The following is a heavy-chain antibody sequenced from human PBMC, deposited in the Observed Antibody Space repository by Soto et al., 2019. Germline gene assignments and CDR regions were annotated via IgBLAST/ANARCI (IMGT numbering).Heavy chain of an antibody. Sequence: QLQLQESGSGLVKPSQTLSLTCTVSGGSISSGGYAWNWIRQAPGKGLEWIGYIYHSGYTLYNPSLKGRVTISVDKSKNHFYLNLTSVTAADTAVYYCARDQLEGNWFDPWGQGTLVTVSS. CDR3: ARDQLEGNWFDP. V-gene: IGHV4-30-2*01. D-gene: IGHD1-1*01. CDR2: IYHSGYT. CDR1: GGSISSGGYA. J-gene: IGHJ5*02.